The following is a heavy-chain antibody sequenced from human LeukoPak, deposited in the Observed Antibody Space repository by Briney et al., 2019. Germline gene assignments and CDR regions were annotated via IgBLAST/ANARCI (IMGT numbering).Heavy chain of an antibody. D-gene: IGHD3-10*01. Sequence: ASVKVSCKASGYTFTGYYMHWVRQAPGQGLEWMGWINPNSGDTHYAQKFQGRVTMTRDTSISTAYMELSSLRSDDTAMYYCTRGGIDYWGQGTLVTVSS. CDR2: INPNSGDT. CDR3: TRGGIDY. J-gene: IGHJ4*02. CDR1: GYTFTGYY. V-gene: IGHV1-2*02.